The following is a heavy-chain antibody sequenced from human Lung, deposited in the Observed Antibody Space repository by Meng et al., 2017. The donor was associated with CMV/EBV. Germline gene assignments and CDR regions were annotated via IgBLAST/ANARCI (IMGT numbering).Heavy chain of an antibody. D-gene: IGHD2-2*01. Sequence: SETMSLXXTVSRRSLSSSSYYWGWIREPPGKGLEWSGNIFYSGSTYYSLSLKSRVTISVATSKNQFSLKLSSVTAADTAVYYCARLLGVCCSSTSCFGWYFDYWGQGTLVTVSS. J-gene: IGHJ4*02. V-gene: IGHV4-39*07. CDR1: RRSLSSSSYY. CDR2: IFYSGST. CDR3: ARLLGVCCSSTSCFGWYFDY.